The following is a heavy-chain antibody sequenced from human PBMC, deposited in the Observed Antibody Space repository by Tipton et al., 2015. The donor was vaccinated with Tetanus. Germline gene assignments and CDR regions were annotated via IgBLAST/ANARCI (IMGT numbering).Heavy chain of an antibody. CDR2: IYYSGNT. J-gene: IGHJ5*02. CDR3: ARDLRRYQQNNWFDP. CDR1: GDSISLYY. D-gene: IGHD2-2*01. Sequence: LRLSCTVSGDSISLYYWSWIRQPPGKGLEWIGYIYYSGNTKYNPSLKSRVTMSVDTSKNQFSLILTSVTPADTAVYYCARDLRRYQQNNWFDPWGQGTLVTVPS. V-gene: IGHV4-59*01.